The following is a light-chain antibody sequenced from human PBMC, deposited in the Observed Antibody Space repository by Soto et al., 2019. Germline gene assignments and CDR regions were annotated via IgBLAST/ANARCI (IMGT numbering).Light chain of an antibody. Sequence: EMVLTQSPGTLSLSPGERATLSCRASQSVSSSYLAWYQQKPGQAPRLLIYGASSRATGIPDRFSGSGSGTDFTLTISRLEPEDFAVYYWQQYGSSPWTFGPGTKVEIK. J-gene: IGKJ1*01. CDR1: QSVSSSY. CDR3: QQYGSSPWT. V-gene: IGKV3-20*01. CDR2: GAS.